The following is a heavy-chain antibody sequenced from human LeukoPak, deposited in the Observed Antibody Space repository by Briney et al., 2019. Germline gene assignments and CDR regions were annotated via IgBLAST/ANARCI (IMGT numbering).Heavy chain of an antibody. CDR2: IIPIFGTA. D-gene: IGHD6-19*01. CDR3: AREIAVAERIRLFDY. CDR1: GGTFSRYA. J-gene: IGHJ4*02. V-gene: IGHV1-69*13. Sequence: SVKVSCKASGGTFSRYAISWVRQAPGQGLEWMGGIIPIFGTANYAQKFQGRVTITADESTSTAYMELSSLRSEDTAVYYCAREIAVAERIRLFDYWGQGTLVTVSS.